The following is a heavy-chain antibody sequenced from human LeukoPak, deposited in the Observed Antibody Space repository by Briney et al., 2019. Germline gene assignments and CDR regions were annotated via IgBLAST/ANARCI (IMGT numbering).Heavy chain of an antibody. Sequence: SETLSLTCTVYGVSFSGYYWSWIRQPPGKGLEWIGSINDSGSTYYNPSLKSRVTISVDTSKNQFSLKLNSVTAADTAVYYCARHYGPWGQGTLVTVSS. CDR1: GVSFSGYY. V-gene: IGHV4-34*01. CDR3: ARHYGP. J-gene: IGHJ5*02. CDR2: INDSGST. D-gene: IGHD3-16*01.